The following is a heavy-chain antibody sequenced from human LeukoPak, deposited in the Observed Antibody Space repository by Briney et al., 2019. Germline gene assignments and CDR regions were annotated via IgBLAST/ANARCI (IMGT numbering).Heavy chain of an antibody. J-gene: IGHJ5*02. D-gene: IGHD4-23*01. Sequence: SETLSLTCTVSGGSITSNHYYWGWIRQPPGKGLEWIGSISYGGSTHYNLSLKSRVTMSVDTSKNQFSLKLRSVTATDTAVYHCATSPGADYGGDHWFDPWGQGTLVTVSS. CDR2: ISYGGST. CDR3: ATSPGADYGGDHWFDP. CDR1: GGSITSNHYY. V-gene: IGHV4-39*01.